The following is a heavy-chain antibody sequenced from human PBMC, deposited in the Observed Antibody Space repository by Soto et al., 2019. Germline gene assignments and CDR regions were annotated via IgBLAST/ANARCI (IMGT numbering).Heavy chain of an antibody. CDR2: IIPIFGTA. Sequence: VASVKVSCKASGGTFSSYAISWVRQAPGQGLEWMGGIIPIFGTANYAQKFQGRVTITADESTSTAYMELSSLRSEDTAVYYCARVSYDFWSGYNPSYYYGMDVWGQGTTVTV. D-gene: IGHD3-3*01. CDR3: ARVSYDFWSGYNPSYYYGMDV. CDR1: GGTFSSYA. J-gene: IGHJ6*02. V-gene: IGHV1-69*13.